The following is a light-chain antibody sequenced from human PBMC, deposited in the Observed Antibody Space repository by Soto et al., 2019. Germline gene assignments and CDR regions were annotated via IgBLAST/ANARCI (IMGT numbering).Light chain of an antibody. CDR1: QSVSSSH. CDR2: GTS. V-gene: IGKV3-20*01. J-gene: IGKJ1*01. CDR3: QQYVISPWT. Sequence: EIVLTQSPGTLSLSPGERATISCRASQSVSSSHLAWYQQKPGQTPRLLIYGTSSRATGIPDRFSGSGSGTDFTLTISRLEPEDFAVYYCQQYVISPWTFGQGTKV.